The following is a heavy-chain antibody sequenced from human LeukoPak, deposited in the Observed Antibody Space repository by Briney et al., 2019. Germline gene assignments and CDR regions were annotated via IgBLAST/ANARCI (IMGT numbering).Heavy chain of an antibody. D-gene: IGHD3-9*01. V-gene: IGHV1-3*01. J-gene: IGHJ4*02. CDR2: INAGNGNT. CDR1: GYTFTSYA. Sequence: GASVKGSCTASGYTFTSYAMHWVRQAPRQRREWMGWINAGNGNTKYSQKFQGRVTITRDTSASTAYMELSSLRSEDTAVYYCASLPLDILTGRTAGAFDYWGQGTLVTVSS. CDR3: ASLPLDILTGRTAGAFDY.